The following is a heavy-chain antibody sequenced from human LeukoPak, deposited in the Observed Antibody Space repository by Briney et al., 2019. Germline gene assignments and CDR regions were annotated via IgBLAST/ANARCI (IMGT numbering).Heavy chain of an antibody. J-gene: IGHJ6*03. V-gene: IGHV1-46*01. CDR3: ARLIGGEQHLGYYYMDV. Sequence: ASVKVSCKASGYTFTSYYMHWVRQAPGQGLEWMGMINPSGGSTSYAQKFQGRVTMTRDTSTSTVYMELSRLRSDDTAVYYRARLIGGEQHLGYYYMDVWGKGTTVTVSS. D-gene: IGHD6-13*01. CDR2: INPSGGST. CDR1: GYTFTSYY.